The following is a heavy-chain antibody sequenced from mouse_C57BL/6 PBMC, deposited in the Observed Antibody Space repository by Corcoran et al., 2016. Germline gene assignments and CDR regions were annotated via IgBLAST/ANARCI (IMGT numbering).Heavy chain of an antibody. Sequence: QIQLVQSGPELKKPGETVKISCKASGYTFTTYGMSWVKQAPGKGLKWMGWINTYSGVPTYADDFKGRFAFSLETSASTAYLQINNLKNEDTATYFGARFLGNDFYAMDYWGQGTSVTVSS. CDR3: ARFLGNDFYAMDY. J-gene: IGHJ4*01. CDR2: INTYSGVP. V-gene: IGHV9-3*01. D-gene: IGHD2-2*01. CDR1: GYTFTTYG.